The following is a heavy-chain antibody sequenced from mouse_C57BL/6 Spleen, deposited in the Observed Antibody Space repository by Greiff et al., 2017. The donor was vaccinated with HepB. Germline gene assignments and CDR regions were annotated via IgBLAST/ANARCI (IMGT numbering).Heavy chain of an antibody. D-gene: IGHD1-1*01. V-gene: IGHV1-82*01. Sequence: VQLQQSGPELVKPGASVKISCKASGYAFSSSWMNWVKQRPGKGLEWIGRIYPGDGDTNYNEKFKGKATLTADKSSSTAYMQLSSLTSEDSAVYFCARWGYYGSSYEDYWGQGTTLTVSS. CDR2: IYPGDGDT. J-gene: IGHJ2*01. CDR3: ARWGYYGSSYEDY. CDR1: GYAFSSSW.